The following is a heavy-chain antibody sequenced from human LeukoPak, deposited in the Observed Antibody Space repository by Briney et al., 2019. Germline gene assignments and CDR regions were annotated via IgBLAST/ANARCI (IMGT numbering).Heavy chain of an antibody. CDR1: GGSISSRSCC. Sequence: PSETLSLTCTVSGGSISSRSCCWGWIRQPPGKGLEWIGTIYYSGSTYYNPSLKSRVTISVDTSKNQFSLRLSSVTAADTAVYYCARGGGPSGYCSGGSCYFDYWGQGTLVTVSS. CDR3: ARGGGPSGYCSGGSCYFDY. CDR2: IYYSGST. J-gene: IGHJ4*02. V-gene: IGHV4-39*01. D-gene: IGHD2-15*01.